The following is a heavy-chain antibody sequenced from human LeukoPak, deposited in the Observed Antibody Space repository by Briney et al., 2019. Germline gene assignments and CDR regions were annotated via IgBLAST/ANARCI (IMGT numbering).Heavy chain of an antibody. J-gene: IGHJ4*02. CDR3: ARGQSYYDSSGYYPYH. Sequence: PGGTLRLSCAASGFTFSDYYMSWIRQAPGKGLEWVSYISSSGSTIYYADSVKGRFTISRDNAKNSLYLQMNSLRAEDTAVYYCARGQSYYDSSGYYPYHWGQGTLVTVSS. CDR2: ISSSGSTI. V-gene: IGHV3-11*01. CDR1: GFTFSDYY. D-gene: IGHD3-22*01.